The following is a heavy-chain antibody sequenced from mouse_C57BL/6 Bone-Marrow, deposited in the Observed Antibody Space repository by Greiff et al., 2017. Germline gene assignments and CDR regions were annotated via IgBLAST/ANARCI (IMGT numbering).Heavy chain of an antibody. CDR2: INPNNGGT. J-gene: IGHJ3*01. V-gene: IGHV1-18*01. D-gene: IGHD3-1*01. CDR3: ARRAGAFAY. Sequence: VHVKQSGPELVKPGASVKIPCKASGYTFTDYNMDWVKQSHGKSLEWIGDINPNNGGTIYNQKFKGKATLTVDKSSSTAYMELRSLTSEDTAVYYCARRAGAFAYWGQGTLVTVSA. CDR1: GYTFTDYN.